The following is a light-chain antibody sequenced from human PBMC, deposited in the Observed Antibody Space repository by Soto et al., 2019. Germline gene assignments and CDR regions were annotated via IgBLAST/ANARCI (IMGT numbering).Light chain of an antibody. CDR1: SSDVGGFNY. CDR2: DVT. V-gene: IGLV2-14*03. J-gene: IGLJ1*01. Sequence: QSVLTQPASVSGSPGQSITISCTGTSSDVGGFNYVSWYQQHPGKAPKLMIYDVTNRPSGVSYRFSAYKSGNTASLTISGLQAEDEADYYCNSYTSSSTYVFGTGTKLTVL. CDR3: NSYTSSSTYV.